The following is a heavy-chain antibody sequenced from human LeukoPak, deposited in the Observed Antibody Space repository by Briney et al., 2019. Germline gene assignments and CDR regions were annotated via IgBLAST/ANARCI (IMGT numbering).Heavy chain of an antibody. CDR1: GFTFSDYY. CDR3: ARDYSVYGGSYYYYYYYMDV. V-gene: IGHV3-21*01. Sequence: GGSLRLSCAASGFTFSDYYMNWVRQAPGKGLEWVSSISSSSSYIYYADSVKGRFTISRDNAKNSLYLQMNSLRAEDTAVYYCARDYSVYGGSYYYYYYYMDVWGKGTTVTVSS. D-gene: IGHD4-23*01. CDR2: ISSSSSYI. J-gene: IGHJ6*03.